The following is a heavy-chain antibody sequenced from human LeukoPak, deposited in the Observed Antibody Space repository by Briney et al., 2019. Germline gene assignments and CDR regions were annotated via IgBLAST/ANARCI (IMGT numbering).Heavy chain of an antibody. J-gene: IGHJ5*02. V-gene: IGHV3-7*01. CDR2: IKRDGSEK. CDR3: ARDSSGYDYYWFDP. Sequence: GGSLRLSCAASGFTFSSYWMSWVRQAPGKGLEWVAKIKRDGSEKYYVDSVKGRFTISRDNAKNSLYLQMNSLRAEDTAVYYCARDSSGYDYYWFDPWGQGTLVTVSS. CDR1: GFTFSSYW. D-gene: IGHD5-12*01.